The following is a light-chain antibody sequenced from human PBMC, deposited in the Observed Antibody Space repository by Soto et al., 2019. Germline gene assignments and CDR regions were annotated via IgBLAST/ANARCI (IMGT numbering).Light chain of an antibody. Sequence: QSVLTHPLSASGTPGQRVTISCSTSSSNLGDNTVNWYQHVPGTAPKLLIYSYDQRPSGVPDRFSGSRSGTSASLAISGLQSEDEADYYCAAWDATLDGYVFGTGTKVTVL. CDR2: SYD. CDR1: SSNLGDNT. J-gene: IGLJ1*01. CDR3: AAWDATLDGYV. V-gene: IGLV1-44*01.